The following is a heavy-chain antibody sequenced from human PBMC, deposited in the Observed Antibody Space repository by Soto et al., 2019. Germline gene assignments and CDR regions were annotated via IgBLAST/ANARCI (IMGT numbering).Heavy chain of an antibody. V-gene: IGHV1-46*01. Sequence: ASVKVSCKASGYTFINYYIHWVRQAPGQGLEWMGIFNPTSGSTNYAQKFQGRVTLTMDKSTSTAYMELSSLRSEDTAVYYCARDFVRPAAITEDAFDIWGQGTMVTVSS. CDR3: ARDFVRPAAITEDAFDI. J-gene: IGHJ3*02. D-gene: IGHD2-2*01. CDR1: GYTFINYY. CDR2: FNPTSGST.